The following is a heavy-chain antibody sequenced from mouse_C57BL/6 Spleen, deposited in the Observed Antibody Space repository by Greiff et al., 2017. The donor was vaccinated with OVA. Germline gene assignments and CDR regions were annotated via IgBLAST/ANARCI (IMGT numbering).Heavy chain of an antibody. Sequence: EVQLQESGPGLVKPSQSLSLTCSVTGYSITSGYYWNWIRQFPGNKLEWMGYISYDGSNNYNPSLKNRISITRDTSKNQFFLKLNSVTTEDTAAYYCARPHYGSSYVFAYWGQGTLVTVSA. CDR2: ISYDGSN. CDR1: GYSITSGYY. CDR3: ARPHYGSSYVFAY. J-gene: IGHJ3*01. D-gene: IGHD1-1*01. V-gene: IGHV3-6*01.